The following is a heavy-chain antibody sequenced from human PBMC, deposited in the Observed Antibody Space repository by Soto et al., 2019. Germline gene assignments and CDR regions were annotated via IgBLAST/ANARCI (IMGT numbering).Heavy chain of an antibody. D-gene: IGHD5-18*01. CDR3: ARGYSYGRFDFDC. V-gene: IGHV4-30-4*01. J-gene: IGHJ4*02. Sequence: SETLSLTGTVSPGSISSGDYYWSWLRQPPGKGLEWIGYIYYSGSTYYNPSLKRRVTISVDTSKNQFSLKLSSVTAEDTAVYYCARGYSYGRFDFDCWGQGTLVAVSS. CDR2: IYYSGST. CDR1: PGSISSGDYY.